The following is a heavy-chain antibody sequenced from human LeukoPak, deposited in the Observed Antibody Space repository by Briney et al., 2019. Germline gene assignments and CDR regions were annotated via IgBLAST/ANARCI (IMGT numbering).Heavy chain of an antibody. Sequence: NASETLSLTCTVSGGSTSSYHWNWIRQPPGKGLEWIGYIYYSGSTTYNPSLQSRVTISVDTSKNQFSLKLSSVTAADTAVYYCARAYSGSYYVFRHEVDYFDYWGQGTLVTVSS. CDR2: IYYSGST. V-gene: IGHV4-59*01. CDR3: ARAYSGSYYVFRHEVDYFDY. J-gene: IGHJ4*02. CDR1: GGSTSSYH. D-gene: IGHD1-26*01.